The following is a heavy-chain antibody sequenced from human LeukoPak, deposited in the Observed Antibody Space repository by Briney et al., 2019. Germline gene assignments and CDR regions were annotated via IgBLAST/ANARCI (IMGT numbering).Heavy chain of an antibody. V-gene: IGHV4-59*01. Sequence: PSETLSLTCTGSGGSISSYYWSWLRQPPGKGLEWFGYIYYSGSTNYNPSLKSRVTISVDTSKNQFSLKLSSVTAADTAVYYCARGEDGYNYSLDYWGQGTLVTVSS. CDR3: ARGEDGYNYSLDY. CDR1: GGSISSYY. D-gene: IGHD5-24*01. J-gene: IGHJ4*02. CDR2: IYYSGST.